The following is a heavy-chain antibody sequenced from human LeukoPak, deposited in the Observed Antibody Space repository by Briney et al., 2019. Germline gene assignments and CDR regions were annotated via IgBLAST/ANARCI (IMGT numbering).Heavy chain of an antibody. CDR1: GFTFSSYS. Sequence: GGSLRLSCAASGFTFSSYSMKWVRRAPGKGLEWVSYISTSSSTIYYADSVKGRFTISRDDAKNSLYLQMNSLRAEDTAAYYCARTRVIPATIDYYYYYMDVWGKGTTVTVSS. J-gene: IGHJ6*03. V-gene: IGHV3-48*01. CDR3: ARTRVIPATIDYYYYYMDV. D-gene: IGHD2-2*01. CDR2: ISTSSSTI.